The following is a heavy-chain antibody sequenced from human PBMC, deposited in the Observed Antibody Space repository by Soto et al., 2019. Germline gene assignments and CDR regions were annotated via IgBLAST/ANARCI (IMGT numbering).Heavy chain of an antibody. CDR1: GFTFSSYS. CDR3: ARDHLRRQIWSCYLN. D-gene: IGHD3-3*01. Sequence: EVQLVESGGGLVKPGGSLRLYCAASGFTFSSYSMNWVRQAPGKGLEWVSSISSSSSYIYYADSVKGRFTISRDNAKNSLYLQMNSLRAEDTAVYYCARDHLRRQIWSCYLNWGQGTLVTVSS. V-gene: IGHV3-21*01. CDR2: ISSSSSYI. J-gene: IGHJ4*02.